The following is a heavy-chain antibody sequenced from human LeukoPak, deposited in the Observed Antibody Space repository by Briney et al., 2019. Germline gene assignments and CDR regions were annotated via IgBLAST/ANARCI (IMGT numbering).Heavy chain of an antibody. V-gene: IGHV3-30*18. CDR3: AKDSGIAVTATHSWFDP. CDR1: GFTFSNYG. D-gene: IGHD6-19*01. J-gene: IGHJ5*02. Sequence: GGSLGLSCAASGFTFSNYGMHWVRQAPGKGLEWVAVISYDGRNTYYSDSVKSRFIISRDNPKNTLNLQMNSLRAEDTAVYYCAKDSGIAVTATHSWFDPWGQGTLVIVSS. CDR2: ISYDGRNT.